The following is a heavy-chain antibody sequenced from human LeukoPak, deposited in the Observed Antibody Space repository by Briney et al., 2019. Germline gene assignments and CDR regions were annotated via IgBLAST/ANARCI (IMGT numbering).Heavy chain of an antibody. D-gene: IGHD4-17*01. CDR1: GFTFSSHA. V-gene: IGHV3-23*01. J-gene: IGHJ4*02. CDR2: ISISGDTT. Sequence: GGSLRLSCGASGFTFSSHAMTWVRQAPGKGLEWVSAISISGDTTYYAGAVKGRFTISRDNSKNTVYLQMNSLRAEDTAVYYCANEIRPNDYWGQGTLVTVSS. CDR3: ANEIRPNDY.